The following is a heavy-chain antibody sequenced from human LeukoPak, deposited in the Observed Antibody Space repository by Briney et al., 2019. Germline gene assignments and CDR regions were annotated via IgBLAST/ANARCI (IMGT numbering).Heavy chain of an antibody. D-gene: IGHD3-16*02. J-gene: IGHJ4*02. V-gene: IGHV3-30-3*01. CDR2: ISYDGSNK. CDR3: ANKGLRLGELSFGDY. Sequence: GGSLRLSCAASGFTFSSYAMHWVRQAPGKGLEWVAVISYDGSNKYCADSVKGRFTISRDNSKNTLYLQMNSLRAEDTAVYYCANKGLRLGELSFGDYWGRGTLVTVSS. CDR1: GFTFSSYA.